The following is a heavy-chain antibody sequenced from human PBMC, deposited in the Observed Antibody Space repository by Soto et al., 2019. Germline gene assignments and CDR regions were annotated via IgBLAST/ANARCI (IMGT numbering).Heavy chain of an antibody. CDR3: ARGSRGSDEFYFDY. V-gene: IGHV3-48*03. Sequence: PGGSLTLSSAASGFTSSSYEMNWDRQAQGKGLEWVSYISSSINHIPYADSVKGRFTISRDKARHPLFLQMNSLRAEDTAIYYCARGSRGSDEFYFDYWGQGTLVTVSS. D-gene: IGHD3-10*01. CDR2: ISSSINHI. J-gene: IGHJ4*02. CDR1: GFTSSSYE.